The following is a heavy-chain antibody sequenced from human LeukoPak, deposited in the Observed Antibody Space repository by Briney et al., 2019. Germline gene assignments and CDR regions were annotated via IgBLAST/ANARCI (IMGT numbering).Heavy chain of an antibody. CDR3: ARTPYGDYAPGYYYYYGMDV. CDR1: RGTFSSYA. D-gene: IGHD4-17*01. CDR2: IIPIFGTA. Sequence: GASVKVSCKASRGTFSSYAISWVRQAPGQGLEWMGGIIPIFGTANYAQKFQGRVTITADESTSTAYMELSSLRSEDTAVYYCARTPYGDYAPGYYYYYGMDVWGQGTTVTVSS. V-gene: IGHV1-69*13. J-gene: IGHJ6*02.